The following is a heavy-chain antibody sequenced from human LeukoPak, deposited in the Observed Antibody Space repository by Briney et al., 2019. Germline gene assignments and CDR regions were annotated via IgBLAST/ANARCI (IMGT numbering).Heavy chain of an antibody. J-gene: IGHJ4*02. CDR3: ARVKPVLRFLEWLEYYFDY. D-gene: IGHD3-3*01. CDR2: ISAYNGNT. Sequence: GASVKVSSKASGYTFTSYGISWVRQAPGQGLEWMGWISAYNGNTNYAQKLQGRVTMTTDTSTSTAYMELRSLRSDDTAVYYCARVKPVLRFLEWLEYYFDYWGQGTLVTVSS. V-gene: IGHV1-18*01. CDR1: GYTFTSYG.